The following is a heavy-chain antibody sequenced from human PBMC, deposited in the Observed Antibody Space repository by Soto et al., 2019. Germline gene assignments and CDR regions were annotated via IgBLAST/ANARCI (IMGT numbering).Heavy chain of an antibody. CDR2: ISGHGTTT. Sequence: PGGSLRLSCEASGFSFSSYSMNWVRQAPGKGLEWVSFISGHGTTTFYADSVKARFTVSRDNAKNSLYLEVNSLRDEDTAVYYCARLGYCSSATCKYYFYYYGMDVWGQGTTVTVSS. D-gene: IGHD2-2*01. V-gene: IGHV3-48*02. J-gene: IGHJ6*02. CDR3: ARLGYCSSATCKYYFYYYGMDV. CDR1: GFSFSSYS.